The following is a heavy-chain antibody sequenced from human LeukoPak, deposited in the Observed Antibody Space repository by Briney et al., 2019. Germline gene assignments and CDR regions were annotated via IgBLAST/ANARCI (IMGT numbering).Heavy chain of an antibody. J-gene: IGHJ4*02. CDR2: IKEDGSEK. D-gene: IGHD2-15*01. V-gene: IGHV3-7*03. CDR1: GFSFSSYE. CDR3: AGEGYCSGGSCYYFDY. Sequence: GGSLRLSCAASGFSFSSYEMNWVRQAPGKGLEWVANIKEDGSEKYYVDSVKGRFSISRDNAKKSLYLQMSSLRAEDTAVYYCAGEGYCSGGSCYYFDYWGQGTLVTVSS.